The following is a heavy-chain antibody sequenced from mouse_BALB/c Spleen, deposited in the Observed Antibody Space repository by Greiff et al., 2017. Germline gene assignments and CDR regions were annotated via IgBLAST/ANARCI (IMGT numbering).Heavy chain of an antibody. CDR1: GFTFSSYA. CDR2: ISSGGST. V-gene: IGHV5-6-5*01. J-gene: IGHJ4*01. CDR3: ARVFDGYYGDYYAMDY. Sequence: EVQVVESGGGLVKPGGSLKLSCAASGFTFSSYAMSWVRQTPEKRLEWVASISSGGSTYYPDSVKGRFTISRDNARNILYLQMSSLRSEDTAMYYCARVFDGYYGDYYAMDYWGQGTSVTVSS. D-gene: IGHD2-3*01.